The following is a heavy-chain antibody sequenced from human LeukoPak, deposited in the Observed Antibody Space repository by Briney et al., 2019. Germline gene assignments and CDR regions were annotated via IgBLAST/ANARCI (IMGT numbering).Heavy chain of an antibody. D-gene: IGHD3-22*01. Sequence: SETLSLTCAVYGGSFSGYYWSWIRQPPGKGLEWIGEINHSGSTNYNPSLKSRVTISVDTSKNQFSLKLSSVTAADTAVCYCARGHYYDSSGYLAAWDQGTLVTVSS. CDR3: ARGHYYDSSGYLAA. CDR1: GGSFSGYY. J-gene: IGHJ4*02. CDR2: INHSGST. V-gene: IGHV4-34*01.